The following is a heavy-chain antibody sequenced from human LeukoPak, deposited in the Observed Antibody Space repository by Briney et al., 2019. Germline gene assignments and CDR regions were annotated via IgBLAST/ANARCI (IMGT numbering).Heavy chain of an antibody. D-gene: IGHD2-15*01. CDR3: ARVEGIVVVVAATPRNWFDP. Sequence: SETLSLTCTVSGGSISSYYWSWIRQPPGKGLEWIGYIYYSGSTYYNPSLKSRVTISVDTSKNQFSLKLSSVTAADTAVYYCARVEGIVVVVAATPRNWFDPWGQGTLVTVSS. J-gene: IGHJ5*02. V-gene: IGHV4-30-4*08. CDR2: IYYSGST. CDR1: GGSISSYY.